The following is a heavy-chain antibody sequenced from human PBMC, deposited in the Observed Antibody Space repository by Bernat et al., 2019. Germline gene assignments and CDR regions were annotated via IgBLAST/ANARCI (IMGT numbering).Heavy chain of an antibody. CDR1: GGSISSSNW. V-gene: IGHV4-4*02. D-gene: IGHD2-15*01. J-gene: IGHJ3*02. CDR3: ARVSRDVDCSGGSCYSDVDAFDI. CDR2: IYHSGST. Sequence: QVQLQESGPGLVKPSGTLSLTCAVSGGSISSSNWWSWVRQPPGKGLEWIGEIYHSGSTNYNPSLKSRVTISVDKSKNQFSLKLSSVTAADTAVYYCARVSRDVDCSGGSCYSDVDAFDIWGQGTMVTVSS.